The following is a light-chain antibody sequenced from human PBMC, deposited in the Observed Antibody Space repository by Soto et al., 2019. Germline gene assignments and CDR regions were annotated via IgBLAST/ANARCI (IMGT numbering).Light chain of an antibody. CDR3: QQYGNSPPSWT. CDR1: QSVSSSY. CDR2: DAS. J-gene: IGKJ1*01. Sequence: ENVLTQSPGTLSLSPGERATLSCRASQSVSSSYLAWYQQKPGQPPSLLIFDASNRATGIPDRFSGSGSGTDFTLTISSLEPEDFAVYYCQQYGNSPPSWTFGQGTKVEIK. V-gene: IGKV3-20*01.